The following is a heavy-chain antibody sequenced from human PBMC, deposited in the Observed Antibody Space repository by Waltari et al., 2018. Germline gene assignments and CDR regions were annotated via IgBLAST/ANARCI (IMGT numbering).Heavy chain of an antibody. Sequence: EVQLVESGGGLVKPGGSLSLPCAASGLTFSSYSMNWVRQAPGKGLEWVSSISSSSSYIYYADSVKGRFTISRDNAKNSLYLQMNSLRAEDTAVYYCARDGTTRGMDVWGQGTTVTVSS. CDR1: GLTFSSYS. D-gene: IGHD1-7*01. J-gene: IGHJ6*02. V-gene: IGHV3-21*01. CDR2: ISSSSSYI. CDR3: ARDGTTRGMDV.